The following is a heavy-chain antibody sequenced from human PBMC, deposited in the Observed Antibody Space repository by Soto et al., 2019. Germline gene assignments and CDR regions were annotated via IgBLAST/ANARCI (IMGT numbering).Heavy chain of an antibody. Sequence: PSGTLSLTCTVSGGSISSSSYYWGWIRQPPGKGLEWIGSIYYSGSTYYNPSLKSRVTISVDTSKNQFSLKLSSVTAADTAVYYCARGYSSGWKFDPWGQGTLVTVSS. CDR2: IYYSGST. CDR1: GGSISSSSYY. J-gene: IGHJ5*02. V-gene: IGHV4-39*01. CDR3: ARGYSSGWKFDP. D-gene: IGHD6-19*01.